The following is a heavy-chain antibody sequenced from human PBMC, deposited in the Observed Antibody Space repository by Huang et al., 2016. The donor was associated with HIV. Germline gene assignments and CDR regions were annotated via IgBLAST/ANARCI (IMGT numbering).Heavy chain of an antibody. CDR3: ARLLYRYYFDY. J-gene: IGHJ4*02. V-gene: IGHV4-39*01. CDR1: GGSISSSSYY. CDR2: IYYSGST. D-gene: IGHD1-26*01. Sequence: QLQLQESGPGLVKPSETLSLTCTVSGGSISSSSYYWGWIRQPPGKGLEWIGSIYYSGSTYYNPSRKSRVTISVDTSKNQFSLKLSSVTAADTAVYYCARLLYRYYFDYWGQGTLVTVSS.